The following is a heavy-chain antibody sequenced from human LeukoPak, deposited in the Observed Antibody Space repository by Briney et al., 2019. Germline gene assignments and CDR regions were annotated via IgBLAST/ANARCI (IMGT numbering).Heavy chain of an antibody. V-gene: IGHV4-30-4*07. Sequence: SQTLSLTCAVSGGSISSGGYSWRWLRQPPGKGLEWIGYIYYSGSTYYNPSLKSRVTISVDTSKNQFSLKLSSVTAADTAVYYCARVRSGIMITFGGVIGEIDYWGQGTLVTVSS. D-gene: IGHD3-16*02. CDR1: GGSISSGGYS. CDR3: ARVRSGIMITFGGVIGEIDY. J-gene: IGHJ4*02. CDR2: IYYSGST.